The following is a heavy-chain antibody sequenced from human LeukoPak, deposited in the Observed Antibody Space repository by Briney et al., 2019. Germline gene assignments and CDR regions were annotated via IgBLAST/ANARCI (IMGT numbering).Heavy chain of an antibody. CDR1: GYTFRSNW. D-gene: IGHD5-12*01. V-gene: IGHV5-51*01. Sequence: GESLKISCETSGYTFRSNWIAWVRQVPGKGLEWMGIIYPGDSDTKYSPSFEGQVTISVDKSISTAYLQWSSLKASDTARYYCARRVGGYYSDYHFDSWGQGTQVTVSS. J-gene: IGHJ4*02. CDR2: IYPGDSDT. CDR3: ARRVGGYYSDYHFDS.